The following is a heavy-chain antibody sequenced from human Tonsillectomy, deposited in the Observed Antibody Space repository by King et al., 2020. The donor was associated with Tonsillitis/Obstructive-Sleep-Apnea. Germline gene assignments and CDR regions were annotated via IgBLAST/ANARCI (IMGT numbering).Heavy chain of an antibody. Sequence: VQLQESGPGLVKPSETLSLTCSVAGGSISSDFWNWIRQPPGKGLEWIWYIYYSGSTNYNPSLNSRVTMSVDTSKNQFSLNLSSVTAADTAVYYCASSDYVSVYPQHWGQGTLVTVSS. CDR3: ASSDYVSVYPQH. V-gene: IGHV4-59*01. J-gene: IGHJ1*01. CDR1: GGSISSDF. CDR2: IYYSGST. D-gene: IGHD4-17*01.